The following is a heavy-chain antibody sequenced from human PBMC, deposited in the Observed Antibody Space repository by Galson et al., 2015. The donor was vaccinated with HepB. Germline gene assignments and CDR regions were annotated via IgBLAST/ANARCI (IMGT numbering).Heavy chain of an antibody. CDR3: ARGARLDRYNRKYYYYSYGTDV. V-gene: IGHV1-8*01. Sequence: SVKVSCKASGYTFTSYDINWVRQAAGQGLEWMGWMNPNRGNTGYAQKFQGRVTMTRNTSISTAYMELSSLRSEDTAVYYCARGARLDRYNRKYYYYSYGTDVWGQGTTVTVSS. CDR2: MNPNRGNT. J-gene: IGHJ6*02. CDR1: GYTFTSYD. D-gene: IGHD5-24*01.